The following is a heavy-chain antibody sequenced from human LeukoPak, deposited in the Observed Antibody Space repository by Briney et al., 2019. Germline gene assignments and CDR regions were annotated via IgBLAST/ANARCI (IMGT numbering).Heavy chain of an antibody. V-gene: IGHV3-48*04. CDR2: ISSSSSTI. J-gene: IGHJ3*02. CDR1: GFTFSSYS. Sequence: GGSLRLSCAASGFTFSSYSMNWVRQAPGKGLEWVSYISSSSSTIYYADSVKGRFTISRDNAKNSLYLQMNSLRAEDTAVYYCARERNYDILTGSIAFDIWGQGTMVTVSS. CDR3: ARERNYDILTGSIAFDI. D-gene: IGHD3-9*01.